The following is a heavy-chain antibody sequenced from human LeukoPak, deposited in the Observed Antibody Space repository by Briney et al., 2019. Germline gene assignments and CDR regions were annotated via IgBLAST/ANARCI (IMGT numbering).Heavy chain of an antibody. D-gene: IGHD3-22*01. J-gene: IGHJ4*02. CDR1: GFTFSSYD. Sequence: GGSLRLSCAASGFTFSSYDMHWVRQATGKGLEWVSAISGSGGSTYYADSVKGRFTISRDNSKNTLYLQMNSLRAEDTAVYYCAKPPNYDSSGYPFDYWGQGTLVTVSS. CDR3: AKPPNYDSSGYPFDY. CDR2: ISGSGGST. V-gene: IGHV3-23*01.